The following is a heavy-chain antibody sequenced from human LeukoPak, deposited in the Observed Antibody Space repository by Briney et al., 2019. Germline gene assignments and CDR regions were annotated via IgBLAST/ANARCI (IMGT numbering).Heavy chain of an antibody. D-gene: IGHD3-10*01. Sequence: ASVTVSCKASGYTFINYGISWVRQALGQGLEWMGWISVYNGNTNYAQKLQGRVTMTADTSTSTAYMELSRLRSDDTAVYYCARRDYYGSGLDYWGQGTLVTVSS. CDR1: GYTFINYG. CDR3: ARRDYYGSGLDY. J-gene: IGHJ4*02. CDR2: ISVYNGNT. V-gene: IGHV1-18*01.